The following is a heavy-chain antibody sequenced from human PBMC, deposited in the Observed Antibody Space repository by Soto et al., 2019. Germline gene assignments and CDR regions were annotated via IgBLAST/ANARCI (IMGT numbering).Heavy chain of an antibody. V-gene: IGHV3-23*01. J-gene: IGHJ3*01. CDR3: AKDWPDGASDV. CDR1: GFSFSVFA. Sequence: EVDLLESGGGLAQPGGSRRLSCAASGFSFSVFAMTWVRQAPGKGLEWVSRISGSGGSTYYADSVKGRLTISRDNSKNMLHGKMNRLRGEDTAVYYCAKDWPDGASDVGGQGTMVIVSS. CDR2: ISGSGGST.